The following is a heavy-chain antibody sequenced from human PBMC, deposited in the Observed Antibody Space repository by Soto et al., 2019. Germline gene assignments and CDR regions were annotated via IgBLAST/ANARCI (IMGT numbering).Heavy chain of an antibody. D-gene: IGHD3-10*01. CDR1: GFHFRSYG. CDR2: LSGSGGST. CDR3: AKAAEYHYGYIDS. J-gene: IGHJ4*02. Sequence: GSLRLSCAASGFHFRSYGMSWVRQAPGKGLEWVSGLSGSGGSTYYADSVKGRFTISRDNSKNTLYLQMISLRAEDTAVYYCAKAAEYHYGYIDSWGQGTLVTVSS. V-gene: IGHV3-23*01.